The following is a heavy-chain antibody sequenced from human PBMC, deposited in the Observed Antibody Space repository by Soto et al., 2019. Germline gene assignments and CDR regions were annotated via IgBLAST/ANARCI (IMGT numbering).Heavy chain of an antibody. CDR3: ARDRSDSNYFRFDP. D-gene: IGHD4-4*01. CDR1: GGSFSGYY. Sequence: QVQLQQWGAGLLKPSETLSLTCAVYGGSFSGYYWSWIRQPPGKGLEWIGEINHSGSTNYNPSLKSRVTISVDTSKNQFSLKLSSVTAADTAVYYCARDRSDSNYFRFDPWGQGTLVTVSS. V-gene: IGHV4-34*01. J-gene: IGHJ5*02. CDR2: INHSGST.